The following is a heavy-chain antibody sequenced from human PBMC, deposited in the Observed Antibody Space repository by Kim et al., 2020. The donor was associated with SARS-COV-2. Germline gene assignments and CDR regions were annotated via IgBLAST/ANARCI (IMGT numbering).Heavy chain of an antibody. Sequence: ASVKVSCKASGYTFTSYDINWVRQATGQGLEWMGWMNPNSGNTGYAQKFQGRVTMTRNTSISTAYMELSSLRSEDTAVYYCARGLRAEILVAHRGFDIWGQGTMVTVSS. V-gene: IGHV1-8*01. CDR1: GYTFTSYD. CDR3: ARGLRAEILVAHRGFDI. J-gene: IGHJ3*02. D-gene: IGHD5-12*01. CDR2: MNPNSGNT.